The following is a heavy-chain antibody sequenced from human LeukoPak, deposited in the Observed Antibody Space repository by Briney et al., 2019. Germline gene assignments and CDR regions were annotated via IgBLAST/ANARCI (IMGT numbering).Heavy chain of an antibody. D-gene: IGHD1-26*01. CDR2: ISSSSSYI. CDR1: GFTFSSYS. J-gene: IGHJ4*02. V-gene: IGHV3-21*01. Sequence: GGSLRLSCAASGFTFSSYSMNWVRQAPGKGLEWVSSISSSSSYIYYADSVKGRFTISRDNAKNSLYLQMNSLRVEDTAVYYCARGGIVGATPHFDYWGQGTLVTVSS. CDR3: ARGGIVGATPHFDY.